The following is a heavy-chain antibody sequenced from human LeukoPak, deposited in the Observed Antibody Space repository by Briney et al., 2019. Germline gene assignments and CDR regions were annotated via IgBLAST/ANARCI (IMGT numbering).Heavy chain of an antibody. CDR1: GFTLITYW. D-gene: IGHD3-10*02. V-gene: IGHV3-48*04. J-gene: IGHJ6*04. Sequence: GGSLRLSCAASGFTLITYWMTWVRQAPGKGLEWVSYISSSGSTIYYADSVKGRFTISRDNAKNSLYLQMNSLRAEDTAVYYCAELGITMIGGVWGKGTTVTISS. CDR2: ISSSGSTI. CDR3: AELGITMIGGV.